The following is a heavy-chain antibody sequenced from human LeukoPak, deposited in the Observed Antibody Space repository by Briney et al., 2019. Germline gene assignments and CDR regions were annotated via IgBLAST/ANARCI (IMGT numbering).Heavy chain of an antibody. Sequence: GGSLRLSCAASGFTFSSFAMSWVRQAPGQGLEWVSAVRADGYYTYYADYVKGRFSISRDNSKSTLYLQMNSLRAGDTAVYYCARRRYCDDINGRDFASWGQGTLVTVSS. J-gene: IGHJ4*02. CDR3: ARRRYCDDINGRDFAS. D-gene: IGHD2-15*01. CDR2: VRADGYYT. CDR1: GFTFSSFA. V-gene: IGHV3-23*01.